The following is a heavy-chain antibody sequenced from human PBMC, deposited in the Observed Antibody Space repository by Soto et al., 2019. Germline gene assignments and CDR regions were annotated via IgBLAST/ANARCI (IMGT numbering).Heavy chain of an antibody. D-gene: IGHD6-19*01. CDR1: GGSISSGGYF. V-gene: IGHV4-30-2*01. CDR3: ASSAVTDTRYGMGV. Sequence: PSETLSLTCAVSGGSISSGGYFWSWIRQPPGKGLEWIGYFYPSGSTYHNPSLKSRVTISVDTSKNQFSLKLRSVTAADTGVYYCASSAVTDTRYGMGVWGQGTTVTVSS. CDR2: FYPSGST. J-gene: IGHJ6*02.